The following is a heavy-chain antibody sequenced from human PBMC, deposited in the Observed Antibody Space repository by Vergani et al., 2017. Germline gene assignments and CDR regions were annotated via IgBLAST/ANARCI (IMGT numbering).Heavy chain of an antibody. CDR1: GFTFSNYW. J-gene: IGHJ5*02. D-gene: IGHD2-15*01. CDR2: IKQDGSVK. V-gene: IGHV3-7*03. CDR3: ASRMDPHTXFDP. Sequence: EVQLVESGGGLVQPGGSLRLSCAASGFTFSNYWMTWVRQSPGKGLEWVANIKQDGSVKYYVDSVKGRVTISRDNAKNSLYMQMNSLRAEDTAVDYCASRMDPHTXFDPWGQGTLVTVSP.